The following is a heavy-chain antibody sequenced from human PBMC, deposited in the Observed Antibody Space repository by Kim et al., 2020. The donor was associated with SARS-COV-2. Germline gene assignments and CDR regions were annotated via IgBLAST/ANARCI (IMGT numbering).Heavy chain of an antibody. Sequence: KHTPSTTSRVTISVDTYKNQFSLELSSVTAADTAVYYCARRVRGVSPFDYWGQGTLVTVSS. D-gene: IGHD3-10*01. J-gene: IGHJ4*02. V-gene: IGHV4-34*01. CDR3: ARRVRGVSPFDY.